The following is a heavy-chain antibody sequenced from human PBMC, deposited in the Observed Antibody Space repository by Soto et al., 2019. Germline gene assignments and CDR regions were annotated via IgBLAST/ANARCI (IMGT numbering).Heavy chain of an antibody. CDR3: ARGDSGSYLREGLGYYYVMDI. CDR2: IFHSGST. CDR1: VGSISVDCW. D-gene: IGHD1-26*01. J-gene: IGHJ6*01. Sequence: SEIRCITCVVSVGSISVDCWWRWSRQSPGTGPGGLGEIFHSGSTNSNPSLKTRVTLSVDKSKREFSLNLTSVTAADTAVYYCARGDSGSYLREGLGYYYVMDIWGHGTPVTVSS. V-gene: IGHV4-4*02.